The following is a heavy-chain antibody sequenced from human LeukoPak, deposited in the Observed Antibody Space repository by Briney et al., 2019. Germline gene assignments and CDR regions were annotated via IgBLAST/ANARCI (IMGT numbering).Heavy chain of an antibody. CDR1: GFTFSSYW. CDR2: ISYDGSNK. J-gene: IGHJ4*02. Sequence: GGSLRLSCAASGFTFSSYWMSWVRQAPGKGLEWVAVISYDGSNKYYADSVKGRFTISRDNSRNTLYLQMNSLRAEDTAVYYCAKDASAAFDYWGQGTLVTVSS. CDR3: AKDASAAFDY. V-gene: IGHV3-30*18. D-gene: IGHD6-25*01.